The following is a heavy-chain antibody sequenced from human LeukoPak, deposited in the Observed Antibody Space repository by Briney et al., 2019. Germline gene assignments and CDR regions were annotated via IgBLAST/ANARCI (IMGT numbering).Heavy chain of an antibody. J-gene: IGHJ4*02. CDR2: INSDGSST. CDR1: GFTFSSYS. V-gene: IGHV3-74*01. D-gene: IGHD3-3*01. Sequence: GGSLRLSCAASGFTFSSYSMNWVRQAPGKGLEWVSRINSDGSSTSYADSVKGRFTISRDNAKNTLYLQMNSLRAEDTAVYYCARDPTEYCDFWSGYYLDYWGQGTLVTVSS. CDR3: ARDPTEYCDFWSGYYLDY.